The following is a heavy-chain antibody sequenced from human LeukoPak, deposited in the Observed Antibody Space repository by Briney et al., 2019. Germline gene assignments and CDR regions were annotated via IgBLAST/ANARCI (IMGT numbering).Heavy chain of an antibody. CDR2: ISSSGSTI. V-gene: IGHV3-48*03. CDR3: AREYSSSWLAFDY. Sequence: GGSLRLSCAASGFXXSXYAXXWVXXAPGKXLEXVSXISSSGSTIYYADXVKGRFTISRDNAKNSLYLQMNSLRAEDTAVYYCAREYSSSWLAFDYWGQGTLVTVSS. CDR1: GFXXSXYA. D-gene: IGHD6-13*01. J-gene: IGHJ4*02.